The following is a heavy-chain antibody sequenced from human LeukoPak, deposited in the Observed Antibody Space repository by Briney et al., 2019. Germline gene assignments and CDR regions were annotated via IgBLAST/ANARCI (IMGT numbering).Heavy chain of an antibody. V-gene: IGHV3-74*01. CDR1: GFTFSSYW. D-gene: IGHD6-25*01. Sequence: GGSLRLSCAASGFTFSSYWMHWVRQAPGKGLVWVARINTDGYSISYADSVKGRFTISRDNAKNTLYLQMTSLRAEDTAVYYCTRGISAARDFWGQGALVTVSS. J-gene: IGHJ4*02. CDR3: TRGISAARDF. CDR2: INTDGYSI.